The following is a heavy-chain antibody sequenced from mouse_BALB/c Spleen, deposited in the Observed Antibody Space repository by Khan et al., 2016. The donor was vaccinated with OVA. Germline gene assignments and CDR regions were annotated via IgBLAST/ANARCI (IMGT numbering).Heavy chain of an antibody. CDR1: GYSFTGYY. J-gene: IGHJ3*01. D-gene: IGHD2-14*01. CDR3: ARGYDFFAY. V-gene: IGHV1-26*01. Sequence: MQLEESGPDLVKPGASVKMSCKASGYSFTGYYMNWEKQSHGKSLECIGRVNPNTGYTNYNQKFKGKAILIVDTSSTTAYMELRSLTSEDSAVYYCARGYDFFAYWGQGTLVTVSA. CDR2: VNPNTGYT.